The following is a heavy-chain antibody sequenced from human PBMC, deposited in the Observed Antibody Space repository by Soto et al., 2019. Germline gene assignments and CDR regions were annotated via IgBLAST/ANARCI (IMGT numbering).Heavy chain of an antibody. V-gene: IGHV3-21*06. CDR3: ARESEDLTSNFDY. CDR2: ISSTTNYI. J-gene: IGHJ4*02. CDR1: GFTFGTYA. Sequence: PGGSLRLSCAASGFTFGTYAMNWVRQAPGKGLEWVSSISSTTNYIYYGDSMKGRFTISRDNAKNSLYLEMNSLRAEDTAVYYCARESEDLTSNFDYWGRGTLVTVSS.